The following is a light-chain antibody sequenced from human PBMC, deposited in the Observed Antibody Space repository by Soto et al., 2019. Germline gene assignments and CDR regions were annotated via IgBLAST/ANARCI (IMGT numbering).Light chain of an antibody. CDR1: QSVLHSNGYNY. CDR3: MQARQTPPP. J-gene: IGKJ5*01. CDR2: LGS. V-gene: IGKV2-28*01. Sequence: DIVMTQSPLSLPVTTGEPASISCRSSQSVLHSNGYNYLDWYLQKPGQSPQLLIYLGSNRASGVPGRFSGGRAGTDFTLNSSSVDAEDVGVYYGMQARQTPPPFGQGTQLEIK.